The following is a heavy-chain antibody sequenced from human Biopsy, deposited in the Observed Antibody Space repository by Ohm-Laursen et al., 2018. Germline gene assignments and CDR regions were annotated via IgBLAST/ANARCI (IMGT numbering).Heavy chain of an antibody. J-gene: IGHJ3*02. CDR3: ARHGDFYYDSNIVIGALDI. Sequence: SETLSLTCSVSGGSISDYYWSWLRQPPGKGLEWIGNIYYSGITNYNPSLKSRVSISVDTSKNHFSLKLSSVTAADTAVYYCARHGDFYYDSNIVIGALDIWGQGTMVTVSS. CDR2: IYYSGIT. CDR1: GGSISDYY. V-gene: IGHV4-59*08. D-gene: IGHD3-22*01.